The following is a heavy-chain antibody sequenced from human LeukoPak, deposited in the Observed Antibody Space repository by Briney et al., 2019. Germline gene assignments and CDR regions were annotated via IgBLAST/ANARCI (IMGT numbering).Heavy chain of an antibody. CDR3: ARQTSRYYFDY. CDR2: IYHSGST. V-gene: IGHV4-30-2*01. J-gene: IGHJ4*02. Sequence: PSQTLSLTCTVSGGSISSGGYYWSWIRQPPGKGLEWIGYIYHSGSTYYNPSLKSRVTISVDRSKNQFSLKLSSVTAADTAVYYCARQTSRYYFDYWGQGTLVTVSS. CDR1: GGSISSGGYY.